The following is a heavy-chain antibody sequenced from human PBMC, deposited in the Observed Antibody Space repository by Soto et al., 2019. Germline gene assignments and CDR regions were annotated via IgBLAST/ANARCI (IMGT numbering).Heavy chain of an antibody. CDR3: ARHGPFMITFVGVIGLRDAFDI. CDR1: GGSISSYY. CDR2: IYNSGST. Sequence: QVQLQESGPGLAKPSETLSLTCTVSGGSISSYYWSWSRQPPGQGLEWIGYIYNSGSTNYNPSLKSPVTISVDTSKNQFAMKLSYVTAADTAVYYCARHGPFMITFVGVIGLRDAFDIWGQGTMVTVSS. J-gene: IGHJ3*02. D-gene: IGHD3-16*02. V-gene: IGHV4-59*08.